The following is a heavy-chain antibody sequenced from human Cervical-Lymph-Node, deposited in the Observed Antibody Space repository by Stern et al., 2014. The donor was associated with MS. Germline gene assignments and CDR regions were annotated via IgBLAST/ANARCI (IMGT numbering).Heavy chain of an antibody. CDR1: GFTFNDHS. CDR3: VKDVDSTNS. CDR2: SSWNSSGN. D-gene: IGHD4-11*01. V-gene: IGHV3-9*01. J-gene: IGHJ4*02. Sequence: VQLVESGGGLVQPGRSLRLSCTASGFTFNDHSMHWVRQVPGKGLEWVSGSSWNSSGNAYADSVKGRFTISRDNAKNALYLQMNSLRPEDTALYYCVKDVDSTNSWGQGTLVTVSS.